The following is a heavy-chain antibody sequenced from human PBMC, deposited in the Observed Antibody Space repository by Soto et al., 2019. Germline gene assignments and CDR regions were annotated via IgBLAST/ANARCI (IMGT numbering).Heavy chain of an antibody. V-gene: IGHV4-34*01. Sequence: SETLSLTCAVYGGSFIGYYWSWIRQPPGKGLEWIGEINHSGSTNYNPSLKSRVTISVDTSKNQFSLKLSSVTAADTAVYYCARDLWRASYYDFWSGYYPGRNYYYYYGMDVWGQGTTVTVSS. CDR2: INHSGST. D-gene: IGHD3-3*01. CDR3: ARDLWRASYYDFWSGYYPGRNYYYYYGMDV. J-gene: IGHJ6*02. CDR1: GGSFIGYY.